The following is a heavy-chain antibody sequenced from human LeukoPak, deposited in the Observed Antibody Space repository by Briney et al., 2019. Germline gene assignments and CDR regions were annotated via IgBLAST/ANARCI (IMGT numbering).Heavy chain of an antibody. J-gene: IGHJ4*02. CDR1: NYTFISYS. Sequence: ASVKVSCKASNYTFISYSITWVRQAPGQGLERMGWISTYNGRTNYAPNFQDRVTMTSDRSTSTAYMELRSLRTDDTAVYYCARLNSTHLFDTIYHQLDYWGQGALVTVSS. CDR3: ARLNSTHLFDTIYHQLDY. CDR2: ISTYNGRT. D-gene: IGHD2/OR15-2a*01. V-gene: IGHV1-18*01.